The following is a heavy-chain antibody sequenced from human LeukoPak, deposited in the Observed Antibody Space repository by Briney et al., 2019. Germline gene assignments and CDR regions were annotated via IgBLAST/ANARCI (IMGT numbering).Heavy chain of an antibody. CDR2: ISAYNGST. CDR1: GYTFTSYG. CDR3: ARAGMSIAARPAKYLDY. D-gene: IGHD6-6*01. Sequence: ASVKVSCKASGYTFTSYGISWVRQAPGQGLEWMGWISAYNGSTNYAQKLQGRVTMTTDTSTSTAYMELRSLRSDDTAVYYCARAGMSIAARPAKYLDYWGQGTLVTVSS. J-gene: IGHJ4*02. V-gene: IGHV1-18*01.